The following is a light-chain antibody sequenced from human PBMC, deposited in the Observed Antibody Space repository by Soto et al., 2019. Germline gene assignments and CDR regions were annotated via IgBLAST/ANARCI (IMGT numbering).Light chain of an antibody. CDR2: SNN. V-gene: IGLV1-44*01. J-gene: IGLJ2*01. CDR3: AAWDDSLNGVV. CDR1: SSNIGSNS. Sequence: QSVLTQPPSASGTPGQRVTLSCSGSSSNIGSNSVNWYHQLPGTAPKLLIYSNNQRPSGVPDRFSASKSGTSASLAISGVQSEDEDDYYCAAWDDSLNGVVFGGGTKLTVL.